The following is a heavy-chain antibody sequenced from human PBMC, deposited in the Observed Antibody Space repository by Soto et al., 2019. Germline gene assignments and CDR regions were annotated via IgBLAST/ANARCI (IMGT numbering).Heavy chain of an antibody. CDR3: ARDGGYGSSYYFDY. CDR1: GFTFSDHY. Sequence: GGSLRLSCAASGFTFSDHYMDWVRQAPGKGLEWVGRTRNKANSYTTEYAASVKGRFTILRDDSKNSLYLQMNSLKTEDTAVYYCARDGGYGSSYYFDYWGQGTLVTVSS. V-gene: IGHV3-72*01. J-gene: IGHJ4*02. D-gene: IGHD3-10*01. CDR2: TRNKANSYTT.